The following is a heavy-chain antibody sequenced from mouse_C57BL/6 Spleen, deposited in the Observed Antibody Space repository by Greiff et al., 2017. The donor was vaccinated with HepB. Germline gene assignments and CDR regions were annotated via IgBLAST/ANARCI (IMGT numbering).Heavy chain of an antibody. D-gene: IGHD2-4*01. CDR1: GYTFTSYW. Sequence: QVHVKQPGAELVKPGASVKLSCKASGYTFTSYWMHWVKQRPGQGLEWIGMIHPNSGSTNYNEKFKSKATLTVDKSSSTAYMQLSSLTSEDSAVYYCARSDYDYGGAWFAYWGQGTLVTVSA. CDR3: ARSDYDYGGAWFAY. V-gene: IGHV1-64*01. CDR2: IHPNSGST. J-gene: IGHJ3*01.